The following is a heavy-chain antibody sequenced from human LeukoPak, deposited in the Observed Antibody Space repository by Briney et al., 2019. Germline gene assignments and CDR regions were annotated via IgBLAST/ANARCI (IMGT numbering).Heavy chain of an antibody. CDR3: TRSLSDFDWLSPPFDY. CDR1: GFTFRDYA. CDR2: IRSKAYGGTT. J-gene: IGHJ4*02. D-gene: IGHD3-9*01. V-gene: IGHV3-49*03. Sequence: GRSLRLSCTASGFTFRDYAMSWFRQAPGKGLEWVGFIRSKAYGGTTEYAASVKGRFTISRDDSKIIAYLQMNSLKTEDTAVYYCTRSLSDFDWLSPPFDYWGQGTLVTVSS.